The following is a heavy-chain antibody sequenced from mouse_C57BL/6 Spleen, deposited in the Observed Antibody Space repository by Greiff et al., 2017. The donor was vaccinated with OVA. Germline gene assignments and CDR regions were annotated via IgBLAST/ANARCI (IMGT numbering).Heavy chain of an antibody. V-gene: IGHV1-52*01. D-gene: IGHD2-4*01. Sequence: VQLQQPGAELVRPGSSVKLSCKASGYTFTRYWMPWVKQRPIQGLEWIGNIDPSDSGTHYNQKFKDKATLTVDKSSSTDYMQLSSLTSEDSAGYYCARRDYDWFAYWGQGTLVTVSA. CDR1: GYTFTRYW. CDR2: IDPSDSGT. J-gene: IGHJ3*01. CDR3: ARRDYDWFAY.